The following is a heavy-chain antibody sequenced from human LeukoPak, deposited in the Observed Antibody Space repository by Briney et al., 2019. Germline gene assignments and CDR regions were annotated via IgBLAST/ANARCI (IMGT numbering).Heavy chain of an antibody. Sequence: ASVKVSCKASGGTFSSYAISWVRRAPGQGFEWMGGIIPIFGTANYAQKFQGRVTITADESTSTAYMELSSLRSEDTAVYYCARAASLYHYDSSGYSTPLWYYYGMDVWGQGTTVTVSS. D-gene: IGHD3-22*01. J-gene: IGHJ6*02. V-gene: IGHV1-69*13. CDR2: IIPIFGTA. CDR1: GGTFSSYA. CDR3: ARAASLYHYDSSGYSTPLWYYYGMDV.